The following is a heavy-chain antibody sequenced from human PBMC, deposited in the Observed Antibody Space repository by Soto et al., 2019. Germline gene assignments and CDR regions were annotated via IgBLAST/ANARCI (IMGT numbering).Heavy chain of an antibody. Sequence: QVQLVESGGGVVQPGRSLRLSCAASGFTFSSYAMHWVRQAPGKGLEWVAVISYDGSNKYYADSVKGRFTISRDNSKNTLYLQMNSLRAEDTAVYYCAVSELYGDSSFDYWGQGTLVTVSS. CDR3: AVSELYGDSSFDY. J-gene: IGHJ4*02. V-gene: IGHV3-30-3*01. CDR1: GFTFSSYA. D-gene: IGHD4-17*01. CDR2: ISYDGSNK.